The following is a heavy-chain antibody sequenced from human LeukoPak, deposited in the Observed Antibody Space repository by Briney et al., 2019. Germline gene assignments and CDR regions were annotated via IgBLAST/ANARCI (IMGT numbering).Heavy chain of an antibody. CDR3: ARDTPHYYDSSGYYPVDY. V-gene: IGHV3-11*04. Sequence: GGSLRHSRAASRFTFSDYYMSWIRQTPGKGLEWVSYISSSGSSIYYADSVKGRFTISRDNAKNSLYLQMNSLTVEDTAVYYCARDTPHYYDSSGYYPVDYWGQGTLVSVSS. CDR2: ISSSGSSI. CDR1: RFTFSDYY. J-gene: IGHJ4*02. D-gene: IGHD3-22*01.